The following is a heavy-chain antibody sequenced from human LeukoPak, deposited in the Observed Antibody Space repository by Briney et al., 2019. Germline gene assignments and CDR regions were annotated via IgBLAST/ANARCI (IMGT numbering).Heavy chain of an antibody. Sequence: SDTLSLTCAVSGYSISSSNWWGWIRQPPGKGLEWIGYIYYSGSIYYNPSLKSRVTISVEKSKNQFSLKLSSVTAAATPVYYCSRADYDYVWGSYRSQPFYFDCRGQRVIVTVSS. CDR1: GYSISSSNW. D-gene: IGHD3-16*02. V-gene: IGHV4-28*05. J-gene: IGHJ4*02. CDR2: IYYSGSI. CDR3: SRADYDYVWGSYRSQPFYFDC.